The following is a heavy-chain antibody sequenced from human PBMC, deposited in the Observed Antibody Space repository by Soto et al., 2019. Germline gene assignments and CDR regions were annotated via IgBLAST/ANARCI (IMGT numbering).Heavy chain of an antibody. D-gene: IGHD4-17*01. Sequence: EVQLVESGGGLVKPGGSLRLSCAASGFTFSSYSMNWVRQAPGKGLEWVSSISSSSSYIYYADSVKGRFTISRDNAKNSLYLQMNSLRAEDTAVYYCARSDYGDFHFDYWGQGTVVTVSS. V-gene: IGHV3-21*01. CDR3: ARSDYGDFHFDY. CDR2: ISSSSSYI. CDR1: GFTFSSYS. J-gene: IGHJ4*02.